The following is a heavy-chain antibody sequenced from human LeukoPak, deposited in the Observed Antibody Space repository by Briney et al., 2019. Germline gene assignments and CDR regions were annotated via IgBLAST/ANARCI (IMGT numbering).Heavy chain of an antibody. V-gene: IGHV1-69*06. CDR3: ARDPPPYDIVVVPAAPPDYYYYGMDV. CDR2: IIPIFGTA. J-gene: IGHJ6*04. D-gene: IGHD2-2*01. CDR1: GGTFSSYA. Sequence: ASVKVSCKASGGTFSSYAISWVRQAPGQGLEWMAGIIPIFGTANYAQKFQGRVTITADKSTSTAYMELSSLRSDDTAVYYCARDPPPYDIVVVPAAPPDYYYYGMDVWGKGTTVTVSS.